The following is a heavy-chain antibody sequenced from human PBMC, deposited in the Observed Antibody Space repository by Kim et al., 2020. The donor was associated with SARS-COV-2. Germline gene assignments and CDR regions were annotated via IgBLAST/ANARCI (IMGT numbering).Heavy chain of an antibody. CDR1: GFSFTGYW. CDR2: IDPSDSRT. D-gene: IGHD5-12*01. Sequence: GESLKISCEVSGFSFTGYWITWVRRLPGKGLEWMGRIDPSDSRTNYSPSFQGHVVLSVDKSISSAYLQWTSLKASDTAIYFCARRHRDGYTYYFDHWGQGTLVTVSS. CDR3: ARRHRDGYTYYFDH. V-gene: IGHV5-10-1*01. J-gene: IGHJ4*02.